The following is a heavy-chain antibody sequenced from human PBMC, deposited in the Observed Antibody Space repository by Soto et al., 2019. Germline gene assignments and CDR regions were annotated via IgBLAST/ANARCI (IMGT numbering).Heavy chain of an antibody. J-gene: IGHJ4*02. V-gene: IGHV3-30*18. CDR1: GFTFSSFG. D-gene: IGHD3-22*01. CDR3: TKDHPGLYTYDSSGYYLDY. CDR2: ISYDGNNK. Sequence: PGGSLRLSCAASGFTFSSFGMRWVRQAPGKGLEWVAVISYDGNNKYYADSVKGRFTISRDNPKNTLYLQMNSLRAVDTAVYYCTKDHPGLYTYDSSGYYLDYWGQGT.